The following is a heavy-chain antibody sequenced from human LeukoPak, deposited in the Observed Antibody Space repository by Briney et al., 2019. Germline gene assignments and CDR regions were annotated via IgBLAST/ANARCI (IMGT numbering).Heavy chain of an antibody. J-gene: IGHJ4*02. CDR1: GFXFSSYW. V-gene: IGHV3-74*01. CDR2: INSDGSST. CDR3: VRGKTYSFDY. Sequence: GGSLRLSCAASGFXFSSYWIHWVRQAPGKGLVWVSRINSDGSSTIYADSVKGRFTISRDNAKNTLYLQMNSLRAEDTAVYYCVRGKTYSFDYWGQGTLITVSS.